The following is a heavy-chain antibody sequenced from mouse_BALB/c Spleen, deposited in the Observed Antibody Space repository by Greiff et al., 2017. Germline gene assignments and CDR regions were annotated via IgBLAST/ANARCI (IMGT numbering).Heavy chain of an antibody. J-gene: IGHJ2*01. V-gene: IGHV2-2*02. CDR2: IWSGGST. CDR1: GFSLTSYG. CDR3: ARNVITTYYFDY. Sequence: VQGVESGGGLVQPSQSLSITCTVSGFSLTSYGVHWVRQSPGKGLEWLGVIWSGGSTDYNAAFISRLSISKDNSKSQVFFKMNSLQANDTAIYYCARNVITTYYFDYWGQGTTLTVSS. D-gene: IGHD2-4*01.